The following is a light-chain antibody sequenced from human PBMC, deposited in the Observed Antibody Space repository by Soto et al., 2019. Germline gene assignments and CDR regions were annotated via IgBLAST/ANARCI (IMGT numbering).Light chain of an antibody. CDR3: SLYTSSSTYV. J-gene: IGLJ1*01. Sequence: QSVLTQPPSVSGSPGQSVTISCTGTSSDVGSYNRVSWYQQPPGTAPKLMIYEVSSRPSGVPDRFSGSKSGNTASLTISGPQAEDEADYYCSLYTSSSTYVFGTGTKVTVL. CDR1: SSDVGSYNR. V-gene: IGLV2-18*01. CDR2: EVS.